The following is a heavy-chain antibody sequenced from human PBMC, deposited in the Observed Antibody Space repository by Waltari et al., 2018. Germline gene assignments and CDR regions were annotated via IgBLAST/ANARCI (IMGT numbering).Heavy chain of an antibody. Sequence: EVQLLESGGGLVQPGGSLRLSCATSGFTFSSYAMSWVRQAPGEGLGWGSSIGGNFGRTYYADSVKGRFIISRDKSNNTLYLEMNSLRAEDTAIYYCAKDSGWYSFGVFDYWGQGTLVTVSS. CDR2: IGGNFGRT. D-gene: IGHD6-19*01. CDR1: GFTFSSYA. V-gene: IGHV3-23*01. CDR3: AKDSGWYSFGVFDY. J-gene: IGHJ4*02.